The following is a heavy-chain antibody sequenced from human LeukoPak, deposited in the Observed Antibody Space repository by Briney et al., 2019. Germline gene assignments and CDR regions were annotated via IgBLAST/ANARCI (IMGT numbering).Heavy chain of an antibody. CDR2: IKSDGSSS. CDR1: GFTFSSYFW. Sequence: GGSLRLSCAASGFTFSSYFWMHWARQGPGKGLVWVSRIKSDGSSSTYADSVKGRFTISRDNAKNSLYLQMNTLRAEDTAVYYCVRDLDLGGYSSFEYWGQGTLVTVSS. J-gene: IGHJ4*02. V-gene: IGHV3-74*01. D-gene: IGHD4-23*01. CDR3: VRDLDLGGYSSFEY.